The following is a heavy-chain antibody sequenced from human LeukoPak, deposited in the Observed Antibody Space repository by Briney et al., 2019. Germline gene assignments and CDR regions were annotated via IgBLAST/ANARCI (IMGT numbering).Heavy chain of an antibody. D-gene: IGHD3-3*01. CDR3: ARSPTYYDFWSGYKFIDY. J-gene: IGHJ4*02. V-gene: IGHV3-7*01. CDR2: IKSDGSEK. Sequence: PGGSLRLSCAASGFTFSTYWMSWVRQAPGKGLEWVANIKSDGSEKYYPDSVKGRFTISRDNVKKSLYMQMNSLRAEDTAVYYCARSPTYYDFWSGYKFIDYWGQGTLVTVSS. CDR1: GFTFSTYW.